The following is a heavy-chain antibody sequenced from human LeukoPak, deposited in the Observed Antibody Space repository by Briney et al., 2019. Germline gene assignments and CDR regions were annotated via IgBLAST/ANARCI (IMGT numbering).Heavy chain of an antibody. CDR2: ISACNGNT. V-gene: IGHV1-18*01. D-gene: IGHD6-19*01. CDR1: GYTFTSYG. Sequence: ASVKLSCTASGYTFTSYGISWVRQAPGQGLEWMGSISACNGNTNYAQKLQGRVTMTTDTSTSTAYMELRSLRSDDTAVYYCARHSSGWTLFDYWGQGTLVTVSS. J-gene: IGHJ4*02. CDR3: ARHSSGWTLFDY.